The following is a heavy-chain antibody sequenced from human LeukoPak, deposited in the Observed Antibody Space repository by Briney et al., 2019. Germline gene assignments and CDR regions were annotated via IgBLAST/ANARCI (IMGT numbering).Heavy chain of an antibody. CDR2: IYYSGST. J-gene: IGHJ5*02. CDR3: ARVYYYDSSGYYYRWFDP. V-gene: IGHV4-59*01. D-gene: IGHD3-22*01. Sequence: PSETLSLTCTVSGGSSSSYYWSWIRQPPGKGLEWIGYIYYSGSTNYNPSLKSRVTISVDTSKNQFSLKLSSVTAADTAVYYCARVYYYDSSGYYYRWFDPWGQGTLVTVSS. CDR1: GGSSSSYY.